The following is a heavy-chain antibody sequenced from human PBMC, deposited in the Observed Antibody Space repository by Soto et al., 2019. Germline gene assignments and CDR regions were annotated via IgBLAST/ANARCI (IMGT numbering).Heavy chain of an antibody. CDR2: IYPGDSDT. J-gene: IGHJ4*02. V-gene: IGHV5-51*01. D-gene: IGHD3-10*01. Sequence: PXDSLTISRKGSGYSFTTYWIGLVRQMPGKGLEWMGIIYPGDSDTRYSPSFQGQVTISADKSISTAYLQWSSLKASDTAMYYCARPREVRGLIGFDYWGQGTLVTVSS. CDR1: GYSFTTYW. CDR3: ARPREVRGLIGFDY.